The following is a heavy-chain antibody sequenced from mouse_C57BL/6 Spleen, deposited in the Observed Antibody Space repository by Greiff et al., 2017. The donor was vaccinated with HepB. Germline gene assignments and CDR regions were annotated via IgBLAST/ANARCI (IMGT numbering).Heavy chain of an antibody. CDR1: GFTFSDYY. V-gene: IGHV5-16*01. D-gene: IGHD2-4*01. CDR2: INYDGSST. J-gene: IGHJ2*01. CDR3: ARAYDYDLDY. Sequence: EVKLMESEGGLVQPGSSMKLSCTASGFTFSDYYMAWVRQVPEKGLEWVANINYDGSSTYYLDSLKSRFIISRDNAKNILYLQMSSLKSEDTATYYCARAYDYDLDYWGQGTTLTVSS.